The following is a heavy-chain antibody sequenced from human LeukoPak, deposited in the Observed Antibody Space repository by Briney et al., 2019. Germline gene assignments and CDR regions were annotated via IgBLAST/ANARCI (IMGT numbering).Heavy chain of an antibody. Sequence: GGSLRLSCAASGFIFSSYWMNWVRQAPGKGLEWVSSITSSSSYIYYADSVKGRFTISRDNAKNSLFLQMNSLRAEDAAVYYCARDLLYYDSNGGDYWGQGTLVTVSS. CDR1: GFIFSSYW. D-gene: IGHD3-22*01. CDR3: ARDLLYYDSNGGDY. V-gene: IGHV3-21*01. J-gene: IGHJ4*02. CDR2: ITSSSSYI.